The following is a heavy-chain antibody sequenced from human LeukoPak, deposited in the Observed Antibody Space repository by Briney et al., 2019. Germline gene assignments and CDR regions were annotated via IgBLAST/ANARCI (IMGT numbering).Heavy chain of an antibody. CDR1: GGSISSYY. D-gene: IGHD3-3*01. CDR2: IYYSVST. CDR3: ARGDFWSGYYHDP. V-gene: IGHV4-59*01. J-gene: IGHJ5*02. Sequence: SETLSLTCTVSGGSISSYYWSWIRQPAGKGLEWIGCIYYSVSTDYNPSLKTRVTISVNTSKNQFSRKLSAVTRADTAVYYCARGDFWSGYYHDPWGQGTLVTVSS.